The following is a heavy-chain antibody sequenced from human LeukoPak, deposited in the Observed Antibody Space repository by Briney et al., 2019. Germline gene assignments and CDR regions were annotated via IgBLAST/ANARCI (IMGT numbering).Heavy chain of an antibody. J-gene: IGHJ4*02. CDR3: ARYSRVTVDFDY. CDR2: INHSGST. V-gene: IGHV4-4*02. D-gene: IGHD2-15*01. CDR1: GGSISSSNW. Sequence: SGTLSLTCAVSGGSISSSNWWSWVRQPPGKGLEWIGEINHSGSTNYNPSLKSRVTISVDTSKNQFSPKLSSVTAADTAVYYCARYSRVTVDFDYWGQGTLVTVSS.